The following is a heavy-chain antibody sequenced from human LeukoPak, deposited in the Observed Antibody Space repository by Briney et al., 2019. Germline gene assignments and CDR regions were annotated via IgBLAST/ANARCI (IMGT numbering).Heavy chain of an antibody. J-gene: IGHJ4*02. Sequence: GGSLRLSCAASGFTFSSYAMSWVRQAPGKGLEWVSAIRASGGSTFYADSVRGRFTISRDNSKNTLDLQMNNLRAEDTAVYYCASSSSGWYNFDYWGQGTLVTVSS. V-gene: IGHV3-23*01. CDR2: IRASGGST. D-gene: IGHD6-19*01. CDR3: ASSSSGWYNFDY. CDR1: GFTFSSYA.